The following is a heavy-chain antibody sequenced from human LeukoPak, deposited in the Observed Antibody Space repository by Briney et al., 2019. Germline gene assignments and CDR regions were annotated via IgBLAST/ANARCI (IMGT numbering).Heavy chain of an antibody. J-gene: IGHJ4*02. CDR3: VADLLIRGGSWSVPSLDS. CDR2: ISSSSYI. CDR1: GFTFSSYS. Sequence: GGSLRLSCAASGFTFSSYSMNWVRQAPGKGLEWVSSISSSSYIYYADSVKGRFTISRDNAKNTVSLHMTTLRGDDTAVYYCVADLLIRGGSWSVPSLDSWGQGILVTVSS. D-gene: IGHD1-14*01. V-gene: IGHV3-21*01.